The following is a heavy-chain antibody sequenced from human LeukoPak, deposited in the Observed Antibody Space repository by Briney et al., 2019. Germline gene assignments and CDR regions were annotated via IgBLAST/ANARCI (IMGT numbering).Heavy chain of an antibody. J-gene: IGHJ5*02. D-gene: IGHD3-10*01. V-gene: IGHV1-69*05. CDR3: ARGSYGSGSSLMGNWFDP. CDR2: IIPIFGTA. Sequence: GASVTVSCKASGGTFSSYAISWVRQAPGQGLEWMGGIIPIFGTANYAQKFQGRVTITTDESTSTAYMELSSLRSEDTAVYYCARGSYGSGSSLMGNWFDPWGQGTLVTVSS. CDR1: GGTFSSYA.